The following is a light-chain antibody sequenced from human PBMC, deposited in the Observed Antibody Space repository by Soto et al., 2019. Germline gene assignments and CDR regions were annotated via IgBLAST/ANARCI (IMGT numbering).Light chain of an antibody. CDR2: DSS. CDR1: QSVRSTS. V-gene: IGKV3-20*01. Sequence: EIVLTQSPATLSLSPGERATLSCWTSQSVRSTSLAWYQQKPGQAPRHVIYDSSTRATGIPDRFRGSGSGTDFTLAITRLEPEDFAEYYCQHYGSSPLTFGGGTKVEIK. J-gene: IGKJ4*01. CDR3: QHYGSSPLT.